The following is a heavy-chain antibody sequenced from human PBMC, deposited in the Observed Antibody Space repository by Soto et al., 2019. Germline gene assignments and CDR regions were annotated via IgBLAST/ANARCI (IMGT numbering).Heavy chain of an antibody. CDR2: LYYSGST. Sequence: SETLSLTCTFSVASVSSGSYYCSWIRQPPGKGLEYIGYLYYSGSTNYNPSLKSRVTISVDTPKNQFSLKLTSVTAADTAIYYCARGQAFWTGYYRMQYYFEYWGQGTLVSVSS. D-gene: IGHD3-3*01. J-gene: IGHJ4*02. V-gene: IGHV4-61*01. CDR3: ARGQAFWTGYYRMQYYFEY. CDR1: VASVSSGSYY.